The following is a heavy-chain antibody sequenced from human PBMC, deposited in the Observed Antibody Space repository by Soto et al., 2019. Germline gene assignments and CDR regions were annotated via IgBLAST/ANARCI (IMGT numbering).Heavy chain of an antibody. D-gene: IGHD3-22*01. CDR3: ARTNYYDSSGYIDY. Sequence: PSETLSLTCTVSCGSISSGDYYWSWIRQPPGKGLEWIGYIYYSGSTYYNPSLKSRVTISVDTSKNQFSLKLSSVTAADTAVYYCARTNYYDSSGYIDYWGQGTLVTVSS. CDR2: IYYSGST. CDR1: CGSISSGDYY. J-gene: IGHJ4*02. V-gene: IGHV4-30-4*01.